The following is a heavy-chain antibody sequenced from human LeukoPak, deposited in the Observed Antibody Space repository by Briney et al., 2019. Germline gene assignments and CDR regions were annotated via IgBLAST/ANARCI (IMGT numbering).Heavy chain of an antibody. Sequence: GGSLRLSCAASGFTVSSNYMNWVRQAPGKGLEWVSVLYSAGNTFYADSVKGRFTISRDNSKNTLYLQMNSLRPEDTAVYYCARDSRVANWGQGTLVTVSS. J-gene: IGHJ4*02. V-gene: IGHV3-66*02. CDR1: GFTVSSNY. D-gene: IGHD2-15*01. CDR2: LYSAGNT. CDR3: ARDSRVAN.